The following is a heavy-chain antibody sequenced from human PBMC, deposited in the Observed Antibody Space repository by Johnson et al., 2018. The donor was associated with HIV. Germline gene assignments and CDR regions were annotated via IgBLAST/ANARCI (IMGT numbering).Heavy chain of an antibody. J-gene: IGHJ3*02. CDR1: GFTFNNAW. Sequence: VQLVESGGGLVKPGGSLRLSCAVSGFTFNNAWVSWVRQAPGKGLEWVGRINSKTDCGTTDYAAPVKGSFTFSRDDSKNTLYLQMNSLRAEDTALYYCARVLCSGGSCYSDAFDIWGQGTMVTVSS. V-gene: IGHV3-15*05. CDR3: ARVLCSGGSCYSDAFDI. CDR2: INSKTDCGTT. D-gene: IGHD2-15*01.